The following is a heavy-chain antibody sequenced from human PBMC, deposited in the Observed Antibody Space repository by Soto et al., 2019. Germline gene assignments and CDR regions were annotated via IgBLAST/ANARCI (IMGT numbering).Heavy chain of an antibody. CDR3: ASQVSYGLDV. CDR2: INSDGRST. D-gene: IGHD2-21*01. Sequence: EVQVVESGGGLVQPGGSLRLSCAASGFSISSLRMHWVRQAPGKGLVWVSRINSDGRSTNSADSVKGRFTISRDIAKNTVYLQMNSLGAEDTAVYYGASQVSYGLDVWGQGTTVTVSS. V-gene: IGHV3-74*01. J-gene: IGHJ6*02. CDR1: GFSISSLR.